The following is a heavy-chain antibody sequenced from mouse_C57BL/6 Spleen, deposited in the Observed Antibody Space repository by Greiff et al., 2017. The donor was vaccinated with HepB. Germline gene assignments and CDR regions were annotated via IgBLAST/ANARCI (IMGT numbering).Heavy chain of an antibody. CDR1: GYTFTSYW. D-gene: IGHD2-12*01. CDR2: IHPNSGST. Sequence: VQLQQPGAELVKPGASVKLSCKASGYTFTSYWMHWVKQRPGQGLEWIGMIHPNSGSTNYNEKFKSKATLTVDKSASTAYMQLSSLTSEDSAVYYCARRDYSWAMDYWGQGTSVTVSS. V-gene: IGHV1-64*01. J-gene: IGHJ4*01. CDR3: ARRDYSWAMDY.